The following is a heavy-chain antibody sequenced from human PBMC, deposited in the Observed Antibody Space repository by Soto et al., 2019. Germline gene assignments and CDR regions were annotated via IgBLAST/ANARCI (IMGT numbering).Heavy chain of an antibody. J-gene: IGHJ5*02. CDR1: GGSISSSSYY. CDR2: IYYSGST. D-gene: IGHD3-3*01. CDR3: ARGRYDFWSGYQTNNWFDP. V-gene: IGHV4-39*01. Sequence: SETLSLTCTVSGGSISSSSYYWGWIRQPPGKRLEWIGNIYYSGSTNYNPSLKSRVTISVDTSKNQFSLKLSSMTAADTAVYYCARGRYDFWSGYQTNNWFDPWGQGTLVTVSS.